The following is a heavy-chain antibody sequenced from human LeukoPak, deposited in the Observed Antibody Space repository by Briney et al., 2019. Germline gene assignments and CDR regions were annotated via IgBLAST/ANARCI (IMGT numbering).Heavy chain of an antibody. D-gene: IGHD5-24*01. Sequence: SETLSLTCTVSGGSISSYYWSWIRQPAGKGLEWIWLLYTSGSTNYNPSLKSRVTMSVATSKNQFSLKLSSVTAADTAVYYCARYNISPNNRFDPWGQGTLVTVSS. V-gene: IGHV4-4*07. J-gene: IGHJ5*02. CDR3: ARYNISPNNRFDP. CDR2: LYTSGST. CDR1: GGSISSYY.